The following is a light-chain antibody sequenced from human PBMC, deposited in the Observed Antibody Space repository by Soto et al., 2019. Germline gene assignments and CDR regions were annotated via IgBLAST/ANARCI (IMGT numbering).Light chain of an antibody. V-gene: IGLV2-23*02. Sequence: QSALTQTASVSGSPGQSITISCTGTSIDVGSYNLVSWFQQHPGQAPKRLIYEVNKRHPGVSNRFSGSESGHTASLTISGRQAEDEADHYSAKGRGNTNVVFGGGTKLTVL. CDR3: AKGRGNTNVV. CDR1: SIDVGSYNL. CDR2: EVN. J-gene: IGLJ2*01.